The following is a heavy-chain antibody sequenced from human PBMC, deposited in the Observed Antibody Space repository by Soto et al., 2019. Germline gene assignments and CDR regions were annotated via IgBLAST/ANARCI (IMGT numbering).Heavy chain of an antibody. V-gene: IGHV3-30*04. Sequence: SLRHSGAVAEVTVGSYSMHLVREAPGKGLEWVAVRSYDGSDKYYADSVKGRFTISRDNSKNTMYLQMNSLRAEDTAVYYCARGPSSLTRFDYWGQGTPV. D-gene: IGHD2-2*01. CDR2: RSYDGSDK. J-gene: IGHJ4*02. CDR3: ARGPSSLTRFDY. CDR1: EVTVGSYS.